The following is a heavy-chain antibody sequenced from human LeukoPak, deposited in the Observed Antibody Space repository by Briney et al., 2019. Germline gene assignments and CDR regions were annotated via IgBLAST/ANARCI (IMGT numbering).Heavy chain of an antibody. V-gene: IGHV3-30*01. CDR3: ARERYCSGGSCYSEGWGNYFDY. D-gene: IGHD2-15*01. Sequence: GGSLRLSCAASGFTFSSYAMHWVRQAPGKGLEWVAVISYDGSNKYYADSVKGRFTISRDNSKNTLYLQMNSLRAEGTAVYYCARERYCSGGSCYSEGWGNYFDYWGQGTLVTVSS. CDR2: ISYDGSNK. J-gene: IGHJ4*02. CDR1: GFTFSSYA.